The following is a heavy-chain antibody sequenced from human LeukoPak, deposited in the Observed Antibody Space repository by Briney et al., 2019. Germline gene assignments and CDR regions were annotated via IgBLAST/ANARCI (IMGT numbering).Heavy chain of an antibody. CDR2: ISSSSSYI. CDR3: ARGNGFREFSYYFDY. D-gene: IGHD3-16*02. Sequence: PGGSLRLSCAASGFTFSSYSMNWVRQAPGKGLEWVSSISSSSSYIYYADSVKGRFTISRDNAKNSLYLQMNSLRAEDTAVYYCARGNGFREFSYYFDYWGQGTLVTVSS. J-gene: IGHJ4*02. V-gene: IGHV3-21*01. CDR1: GFTFSSYS.